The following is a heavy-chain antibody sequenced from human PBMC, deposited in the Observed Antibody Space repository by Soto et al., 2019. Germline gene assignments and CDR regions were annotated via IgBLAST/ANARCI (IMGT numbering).Heavy chain of an antibody. CDR3: ARLGTTVPDAFDI. CDR2: IYYSGST. J-gene: IGHJ3*02. V-gene: IGHV4-39*01. CDR1: GGSISSSSYY. D-gene: IGHD4-17*01. Sequence: QLQLQESGPGLVKPSETLSLTCTVSGGSISSSSYYWGWIRQPPGKGLEWIGSIYYSGSTYYNPSLKSRVTLSVDTSKNQSSLMLSAVTAADTAVYYCARLGTTVPDAFDIWGQGTMVTVSS.